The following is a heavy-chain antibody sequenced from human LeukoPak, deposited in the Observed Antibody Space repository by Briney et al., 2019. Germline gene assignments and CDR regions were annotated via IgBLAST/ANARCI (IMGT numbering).Heavy chain of an antibody. Sequence: SETLSLTCTVSGGSISSGDYYWSWIRQPPGKGLEWIGYIYYSGSTYYNPSLKSRVTISVDTSKNQFSLKLSSVTAAETAVYYCARGGRIVLVTWGQGTLVTVSS. CDR2: IYYSGST. J-gene: IGHJ5*02. D-gene: IGHD6-6*01. CDR3: ARGGRIVLVT. V-gene: IGHV4-30-4*01. CDR1: GGSISSGDYY.